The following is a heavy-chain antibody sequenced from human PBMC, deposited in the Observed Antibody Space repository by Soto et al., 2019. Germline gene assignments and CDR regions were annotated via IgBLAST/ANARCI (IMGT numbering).Heavy chain of an antibody. CDR3: ARASGYDSGASVTHYLDY. V-gene: IGHV3-7*03. Sequence: GGSLRLSWAASGFTFGYYWKSWVREAPGKGMGWLATIKLDASEKKYVDYVKGRFPLSRDNAKNSLYLQMDSLRVEDTDVYYCARASGYDSGASVTHYLDYWGHGTLVTVSS. CDR2: IKLDASEK. D-gene: IGHD3-10*01. CDR1: GFTFGYYW. J-gene: IGHJ4*01.